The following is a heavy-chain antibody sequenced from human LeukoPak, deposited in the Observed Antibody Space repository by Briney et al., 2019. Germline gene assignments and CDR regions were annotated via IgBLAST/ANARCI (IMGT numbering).Heavy chain of an antibody. CDR1: GFTFSSYS. V-gene: IGHV3-21*01. D-gene: IGHD2-2*01. Sequence: GGSLRLSCAASGFTFSSYSMNWVRQAPGKGLEWVSSISSSSSYIYYADSVKGRFTISRDNSKNTLYLQMNSLRAEDTAVYYCARDRAYQLPADYWGQGTLVTVSS. J-gene: IGHJ4*02. CDR3: ARDRAYQLPADY. CDR2: ISSSSSYI.